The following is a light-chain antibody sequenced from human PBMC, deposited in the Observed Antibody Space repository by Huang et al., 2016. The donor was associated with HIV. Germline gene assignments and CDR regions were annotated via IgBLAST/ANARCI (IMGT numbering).Light chain of an antibody. V-gene: IGKV3-11*01. CDR1: QSVSRS. Sequence: EIVLTQSPATLSLSPGGRATLSCKASQSVSRSLAWYQQKPGQAPRLLIYDTSNRATGIPARFSGSESGTDFTLTISSLEPEDFAVYYCQQRSNWPLFTFGPGTKVDTK. CDR3: QQRSNWPLFT. J-gene: IGKJ3*01. CDR2: DTS.